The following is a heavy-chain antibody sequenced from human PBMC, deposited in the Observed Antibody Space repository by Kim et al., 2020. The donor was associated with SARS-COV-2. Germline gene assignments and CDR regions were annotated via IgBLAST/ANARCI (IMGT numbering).Heavy chain of an antibody. V-gene: IGHV3-21*01. Sequence: VKGRFTISRDNAKNSLYLQMNSLRAEDTAVYYCARDLTYDSSGYYKSFDYWGQGTLVTVSS. J-gene: IGHJ4*02. CDR3: ARDLTYDSSGYYKSFDY. D-gene: IGHD3-22*01.